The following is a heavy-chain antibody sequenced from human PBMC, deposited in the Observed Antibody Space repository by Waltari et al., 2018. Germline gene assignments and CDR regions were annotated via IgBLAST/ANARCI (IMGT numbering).Heavy chain of an antibody. CDR2: INQDETDK. CDR1: GFPFNNFY. CDR3: AGAGLDW. J-gene: IGHJ4*02. Sequence: EVQLVESGGGLVQQGGSLRLFCAASGFPFNNFYMSWARQAPGKGLEWVANINQDETDKNYLDSVKGRFTISRDNTKNSLFLQMNSLRVEDTAVYYCAGAGLDWWGQGTLVTVSS. V-gene: IGHV3-7*04.